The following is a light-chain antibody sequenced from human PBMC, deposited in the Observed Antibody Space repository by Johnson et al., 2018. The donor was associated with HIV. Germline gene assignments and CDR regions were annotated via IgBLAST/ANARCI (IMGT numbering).Light chain of an antibody. Sequence: QSVLSQPPSVSAAPGQKVAISCSGSSSNIGNNYVSWYQQLPRTAPKLLIYENNKRPSGIPDRFSGSKSGTSATLGITGLQTGDEADYYCGTWDTSLNSSDDVFGTGTKVTVL. CDR1: SSNIGNNY. J-gene: IGLJ1*01. CDR3: GTWDTSLNSSDDV. V-gene: IGLV1-51*02. CDR2: ENN.